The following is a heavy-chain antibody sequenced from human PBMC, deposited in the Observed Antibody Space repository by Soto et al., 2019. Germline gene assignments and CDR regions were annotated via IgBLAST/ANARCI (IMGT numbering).Heavy chain of an antibody. CDR3: AIGRTGSYTGDY. CDR1: GFTFSSYW. V-gene: IGHV3-74*01. J-gene: IGHJ4*02. D-gene: IGHD3-10*01. CDR2: INGDGSTT. Sequence: EVQLVESGGGLVKPGGSLRLSCAASGFTFSSYWLHWVRQAPGKGLVWVSRINGDGSTTSYADSVKGRFTISRDNAKNTLHLQMNSLRAEDTAVDYCAIGRTGSYTGDYWGQGTLVTVSS.